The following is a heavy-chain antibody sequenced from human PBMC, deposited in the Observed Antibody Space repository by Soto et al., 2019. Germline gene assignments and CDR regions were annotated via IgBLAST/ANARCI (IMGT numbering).Heavy chain of an antibody. Sequence: QVQLVESGGGVVQPGRSLRLSCAASGFTFSSYGMHWVRQAPGKGLEWVAGIWYDGSNKYYADSVKGRFTISRDNSKNTLYLQMNSLRAEDTAVYYCARTPKSSAYDFDYWGQGTLVTVSS. CDR2: IWYDGSNK. CDR1: GFTFSSYG. CDR3: ARTPKSSAYDFDY. J-gene: IGHJ4*02. V-gene: IGHV3-33*01.